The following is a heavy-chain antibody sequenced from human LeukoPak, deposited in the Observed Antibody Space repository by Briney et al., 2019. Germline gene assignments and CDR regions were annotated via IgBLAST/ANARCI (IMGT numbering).Heavy chain of an antibody. D-gene: IGHD6-6*01. CDR3: ARGGAARPDY. Sequence: PGGSLRLSCVASGFRFSDYGMNWVRQVPGKGLEWVAYISSTSSNKQYEDSVKARFTISRDNARNSLYLEMNSLRDEDTAVYHCARGGAARPDYWGQGALVTVSS. CDR1: GFRFSDYG. J-gene: IGHJ4*02. V-gene: IGHV3-48*02. CDR2: ISSTSSNK.